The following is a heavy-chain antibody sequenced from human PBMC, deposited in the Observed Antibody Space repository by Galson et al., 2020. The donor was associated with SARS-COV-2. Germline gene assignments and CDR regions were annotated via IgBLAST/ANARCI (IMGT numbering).Heavy chain of an antibody. J-gene: IGHJ4*02. V-gene: IGHV3-30-3*01. D-gene: IGHD3-22*01. CDR1: GFTFTNYV. CDR2: VSYDGSDK. CDR3: ARNLAVHPFDITGYQLPGY. Sequence: GESLKISCAASGFTFTNYVMHWVRQAPGRGLEWVAIVSYDGSDKYYADSVKGRFTISRDNSKNTVYLQMSSLRPDDTAVYYCARNLAVHPFDITGYQLPGYWGQGSLVTVSS.